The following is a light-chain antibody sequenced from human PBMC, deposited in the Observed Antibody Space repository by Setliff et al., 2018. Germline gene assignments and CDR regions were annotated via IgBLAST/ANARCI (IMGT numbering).Light chain of an antibody. CDR2: EVS. CDR1: SSDIGGYNY. V-gene: IGLV2-14*01. Sequence: QSALTPPASVSGSPGQSITISCTGTSSDIGGYNYVSWYQQHSGKAPKLMIYEVSNRPSGVSNRFSGSKSGNTASLTISGLQAEDEADYYCSSYASSSIPYVFGSGTKATVL. J-gene: IGLJ1*01. CDR3: SSYASSSIPYV.